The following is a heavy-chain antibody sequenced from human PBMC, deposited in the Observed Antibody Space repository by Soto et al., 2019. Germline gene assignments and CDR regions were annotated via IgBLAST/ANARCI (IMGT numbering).Heavy chain of an antibody. CDR1: GFSFSAFS. CDR3: AREGGRHCSPTRCYNAFDI. V-gene: IGHV3-48*02. D-gene: IGHD2-2*02. Sequence: HPGGSLRLSCASSGFSFSAFSMNWVRQAPGKGLEWVSYISSTSNTIYYADSVKGRFTISRDNAQNTLYLQMNSLSDADTAVYYCAREGGRHCSPTRCYNAFDIWGQGTMVTVSS. CDR2: ISSTSNTI. J-gene: IGHJ3*02.